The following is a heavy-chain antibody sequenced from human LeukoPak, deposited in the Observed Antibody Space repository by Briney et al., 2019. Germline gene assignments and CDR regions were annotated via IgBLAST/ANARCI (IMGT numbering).Heavy chain of an antibody. Sequence: PSETLSLTCTDSGGSISGYYWSWIRQPPGKGLEWIGYIYYSGNSNYNPSLKSRVTISVDTSKNQFSLKLSSVTAADTAVYYCARDVGVVGTNFDHWGQGTLVTVSS. D-gene: IGHD6-13*01. CDR3: ARDVGVVGTNFDH. CDR2: IYYSGNS. J-gene: IGHJ4*02. V-gene: IGHV4-59*12. CDR1: GGSISGYY.